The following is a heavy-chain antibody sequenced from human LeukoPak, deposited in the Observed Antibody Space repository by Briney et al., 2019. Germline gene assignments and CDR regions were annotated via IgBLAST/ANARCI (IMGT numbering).Heavy chain of an antibody. CDR3: ARKGLPDY. V-gene: IGHV3-7*01. D-gene: IGHD4-11*01. CDR2: INQDGSVR. J-gene: IGHJ4*02. CDR1: GFTFNTYW. Sequence: PGGSLRLSCAASGFTFNTYWMIWVRQAPGKGLEWVANINQDGSVRYYVDSVKGRFTISRDNAKNSLYLQMNSLRAEDTAVYYCARKGLPDYWGQGTLVTVSS.